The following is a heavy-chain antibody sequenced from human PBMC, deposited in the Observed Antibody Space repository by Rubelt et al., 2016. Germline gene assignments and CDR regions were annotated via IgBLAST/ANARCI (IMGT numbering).Heavy chain of an antibody. Sequence: NYNPSLNSRVTILVDTSKNQFSLRLSSVTAADTAVYYCARDRGYSYGLSGLLGTGIKYYFDYWGQGTLVTVSS. J-gene: IGHJ4*02. V-gene: IGHV4-59*01. CDR3: ARDRGYSYGLSGLLGTGIKYYFDY. D-gene: IGHD5-18*01.